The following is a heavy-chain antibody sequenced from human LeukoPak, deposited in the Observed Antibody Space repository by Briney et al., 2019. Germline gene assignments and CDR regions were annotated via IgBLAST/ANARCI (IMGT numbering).Heavy chain of an antibody. V-gene: IGHV3-21*01. Sequence: GGSLRLSCAASGFTFSSYSMNWVRQAPGKGLEWVSSISSSSSYIYYADSVKGRFTISRDNAKNSLYLQMNSLRAEDTAVYYCARGLVSTYYYYMDVWGKGTTVTVS. D-gene: IGHD1-1*01. CDR2: ISSSSSYI. CDR1: GFTFSSYS. J-gene: IGHJ6*03. CDR3: ARGLVSTYYYYMDV.